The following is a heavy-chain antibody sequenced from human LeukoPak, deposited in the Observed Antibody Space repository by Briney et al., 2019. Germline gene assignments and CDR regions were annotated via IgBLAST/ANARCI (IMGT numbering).Heavy chain of an antibody. Sequence: GASVKVSCKASGYTLTSYAMHWVRQAPGQRLEWMGWINAGNGNTKYSQKFQGRVTITRDTSASTAYMELSSLRSEDTAVYYCARGSISGVATIELDFDYWGQGTLVTVSS. J-gene: IGHJ4*02. D-gene: IGHD5-12*01. CDR3: ARGSISGVATIELDFDY. V-gene: IGHV1-3*01. CDR2: INAGNGNT. CDR1: GYTLTSYA.